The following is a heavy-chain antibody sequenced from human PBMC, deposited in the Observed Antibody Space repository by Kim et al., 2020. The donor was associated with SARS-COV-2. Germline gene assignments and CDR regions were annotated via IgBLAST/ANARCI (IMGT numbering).Heavy chain of an antibody. Sequence: KQYADSSTGRFTISRYNPKNSLYLQMNSLRDEDTYVYYCVRDGYFNLDYWGQGTLVTVSS. V-gene: IGHV3-48*02. CDR3: VRDGYFNLDY. CDR2: K. J-gene: IGHJ4*02. D-gene: IGHD6-25*01.